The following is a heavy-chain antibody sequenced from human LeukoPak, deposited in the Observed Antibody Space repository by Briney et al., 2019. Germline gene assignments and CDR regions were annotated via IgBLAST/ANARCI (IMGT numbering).Heavy chain of an antibody. CDR2: ISGSGDYT. V-gene: IGHV3-23*01. Sequence: PGGSLRLSCAVSGFTFSGYAMSWVRQAPGKGLEWVSTISGSGDYTYYADSVKGRFTISRDNSKNTLYLQMNSLRAEDTAVYYCARARAGAGTFFFDYWGQGTLVTVSS. CDR3: ARARAGAGTFFFDY. J-gene: IGHJ4*02. CDR1: GFTFSGYA. D-gene: IGHD6-13*01.